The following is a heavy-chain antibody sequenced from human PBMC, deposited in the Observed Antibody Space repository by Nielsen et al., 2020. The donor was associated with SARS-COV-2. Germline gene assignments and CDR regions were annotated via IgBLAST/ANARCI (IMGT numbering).Heavy chain of an antibody. CDR2: ISWNSGSI. CDR3: AKDSLGYCSSTSCYAKGGFDY. V-gene: IGHV3-9*03. D-gene: IGHD2-2*01. Sequence: SLKISCAASGFTFDDYAMHWVRQAPGKGLEWVSGISWNSGSIGYADSVKGRFTISRDNAKNSLYLQMNSLRAEDMALYYCAKDSLGYCSSTSCYAKGGFDYWGQGTLVTVSS. CDR1: GFTFDDYA. J-gene: IGHJ4*02.